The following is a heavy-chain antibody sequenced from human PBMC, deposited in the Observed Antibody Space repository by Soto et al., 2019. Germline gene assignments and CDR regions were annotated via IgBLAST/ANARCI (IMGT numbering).Heavy chain of an antibody. Sequence: ASVTVSWKASGYSFVNYEINWVRQATGQGLEWLGWMNPHSGDTFYAQNFQGRVTMTRNTSITTAYMELNSLKSEDTAVYYCARQQAMDYWGQGTLVTVSS. CDR3: ARQQAMDY. CDR1: GYSFVNYE. J-gene: IGHJ4*02. V-gene: IGHV1-8*01. CDR2: MNPHSGDT.